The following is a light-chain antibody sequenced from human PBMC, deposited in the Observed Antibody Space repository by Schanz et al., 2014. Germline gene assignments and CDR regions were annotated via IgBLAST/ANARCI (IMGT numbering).Light chain of an antibody. CDR3: HSYDTSLAGQV. CDR2: EVN. CDR1: SSDIGGYIF. Sequence: QSALTQPPSASGSPGQSVTISCTGTSSDIGGYIFVSWYQQHPGKAPKLMIYEVNKRPSGVPVRFSGSKSGNTASLTVSGLQAEDEADYYCHSYDTSLAGQVFGTGTKLTVL. J-gene: IGLJ1*01. V-gene: IGLV2-8*01.